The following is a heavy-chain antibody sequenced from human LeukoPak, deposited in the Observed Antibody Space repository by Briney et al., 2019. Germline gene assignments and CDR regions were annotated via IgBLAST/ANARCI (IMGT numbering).Heavy chain of an antibody. Sequence: GASVKVSCKASGYTFTSYGISWVRQAPGQGLEWMGWISAYNGNTNYAQKLQGRVTMTTDTSTSTAYMELRSLRSDDTAVYYCARDLLAFSGRLVTDAFDIWGQGTMVTVSS. V-gene: IGHV1-18*01. D-gene: IGHD6-19*01. CDR3: ARDLLAFSGRLVTDAFDI. CDR2: ISAYNGNT. CDR1: GYTFTSYG. J-gene: IGHJ3*02.